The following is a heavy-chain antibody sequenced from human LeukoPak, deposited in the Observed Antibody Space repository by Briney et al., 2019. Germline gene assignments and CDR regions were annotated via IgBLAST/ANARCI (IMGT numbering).Heavy chain of an antibody. V-gene: IGHV3-23*01. CDR1: GFTFSNYV. J-gene: IGHJ4*02. CDR2: IFGNGDST. CDR3: AKGSKGTYDH. Sequence: PGGSLRLSCVASGFTFSNYVMAGVRQAPGKGLEYVSSIFGNGDSTYYADSVKGRFTISRDNSKNTLYLQMNSLRAEDTAIYYSAKGSKGTYDHWGQGTLVTVSS.